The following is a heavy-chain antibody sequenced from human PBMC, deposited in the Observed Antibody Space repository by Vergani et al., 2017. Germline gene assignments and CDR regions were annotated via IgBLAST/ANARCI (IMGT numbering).Heavy chain of an antibody. V-gene: IGHV3-66*01. D-gene: IGHD4-23*01. Sequence: EVQLVESGGGLVQPGGSLRLSCAASGFTVSSNYMSWVRQAPGEGLEWVSVIYSGGSTYYADAVKGRFTISRDNSKNTLYLQMNSLRAEDTAVYYCARDADYGGNSEDYWGQGTLVTVSS. CDR1: GFTVSSNY. CDR3: ARDADYGGNSEDY. CDR2: IYSGGST. J-gene: IGHJ4*02.